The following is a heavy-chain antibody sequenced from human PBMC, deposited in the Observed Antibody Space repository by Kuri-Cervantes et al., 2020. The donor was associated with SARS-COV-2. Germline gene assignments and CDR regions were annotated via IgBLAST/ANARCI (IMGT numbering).Heavy chain of an antibody. CDR3: AKDWPPDDAFDI. Sequence: GESLKISCAASGFTFSSYAMSWVRQAPGKGLEWVSAISGSGGSTYYADSVKGRFTISRDNSKNTLYLQMNSLRAEDTAVYYCAKDWPPDDAFDIWGQGTMVTVSS. V-gene: IGHV3-23*01. CDR1: GFTFSSYA. CDR2: ISGSGGST. J-gene: IGHJ3*02.